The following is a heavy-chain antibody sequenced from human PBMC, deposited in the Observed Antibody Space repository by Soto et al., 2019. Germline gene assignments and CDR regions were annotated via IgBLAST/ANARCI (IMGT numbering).Heavy chain of an antibody. V-gene: IGHV3-23*01. J-gene: IGHJ3*01. CDR2: ISGSGGST. CDR3: AKDKSIGELLPDDAFDL. D-gene: IGHD3-10*01. CDR1: GFTFSYYY. Sequence: GGSPRLSCAASGFTFSYYYMSGVRQAPGKGLEWVSAISGSGGSTYYADSVKGRFTISRDTSKNTLYLQMNSLRAEDTAVYYCAKDKSIGELLPDDAFDLWGQGTMVTVSS.